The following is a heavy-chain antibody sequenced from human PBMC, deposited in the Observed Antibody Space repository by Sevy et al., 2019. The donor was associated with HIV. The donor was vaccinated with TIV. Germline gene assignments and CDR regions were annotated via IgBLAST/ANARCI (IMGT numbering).Heavy chain of an antibody. D-gene: IGHD3-22*01. J-gene: IGHJ4*02. Sequence: GGSLRLSCAASGFTFSYYTMNWVRQAPGKGLEWVSSISSGSSNIFYADSMKGRFTVSRDNAKNSLFLQMNSLRDEDTALYYCARSTDYYDNSGYDSWGRGTLVTVSS. CDR3: ARSTDYYDNSGYDS. CDR1: GFTFSYYT. V-gene: IGHV3-21*03. CDR2: ISSGSSNI.